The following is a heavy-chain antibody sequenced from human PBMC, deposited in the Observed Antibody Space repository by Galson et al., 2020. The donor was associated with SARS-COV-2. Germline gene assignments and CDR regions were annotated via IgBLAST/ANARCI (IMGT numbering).Heavy chain of an antibody. CDR3: ARRGGGSYSHYYMDV. J-gene: IGHJ6*03. CDR2: MNPNSGNT. V-gene: IGHV1-8*03. CDR1: GYTFTSYD. D-gene: IGHD1-26*01. Sequence: ASVKVSCKASGYTFTSYDINWVRQATGQGLEWMGWMNPNSGNTGYAQKFQGRVTITRNTSISTAYMELSSLRSEDTAVYYCARRGGGSYSHYYMDVWGKGTTVTISS.